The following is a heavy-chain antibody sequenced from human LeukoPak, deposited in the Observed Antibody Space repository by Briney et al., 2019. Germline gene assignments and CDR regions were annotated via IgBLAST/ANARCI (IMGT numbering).Heavy chain of an antibody. V-gene: IGHV3-30-3*01. D-gene: IGHD2-2*01. Sequence: PGGSLRLSCAASGFTFSSYAMHWVRQAPGKGLEWVAVISYDGSNKYYADSVKGRFTISRDNSKNTLYLQMNSLRAEDTAVYYCARDFRQLLFSIYYYYMDVWGKGTTVTVSS. J-gene: IGHJ6*03. CDR1: GFTFSSYA. CDR2: ISYDGSNK. CDR3: ARDFRQLLFSIYYYYMDV.